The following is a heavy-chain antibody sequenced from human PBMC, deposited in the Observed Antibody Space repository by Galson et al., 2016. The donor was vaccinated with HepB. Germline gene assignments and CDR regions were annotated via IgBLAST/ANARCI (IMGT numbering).Heavy chain of an antibody. V-gene: IGHV3-23*01. CDR1: GFTFRTYA. D-gene: IGHD3-22*01. CDR3: AKERLEYDSSGYYGYFED. J-gene: IGHJ4*02. Sequence: SLRLSCAASGFTFRTYAMSWVRQAPGKGLEWVSGLNSGGFTTYYADSVKGRFTISRDNSKNTLYLQMDSLRAEDTAVYYCAKERLEYDSSGYYGYFEDWGQGTLVTVSS. CDR2: LNSGGFTT.